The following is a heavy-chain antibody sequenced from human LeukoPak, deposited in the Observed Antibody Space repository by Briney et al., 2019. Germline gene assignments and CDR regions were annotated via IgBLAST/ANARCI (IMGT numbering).Heavy chain of an antibody. CDR2: ISYNGRGT. J-gene: IGHJ4*02. V-gene: IGHV3-64*01. CDR3: ARGGSTIFGALFDY. D-gene: IGHD3-3*01. CDR1: GFTFSSYA. Sequence: GGSLRLSCEVSGFTFSSYAMHWVRQAPGKGLECVSAISYNGRGTHYAHSVKGRFTISRDNSKNTLYLQMGSLRPEDMAIYYCARGGSTIFGALFDYWGQGALVTVSS.